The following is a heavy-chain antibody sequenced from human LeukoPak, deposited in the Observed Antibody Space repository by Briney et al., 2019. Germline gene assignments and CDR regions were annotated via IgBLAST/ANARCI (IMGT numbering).Heavy chain of an antibody. V-gene: IGHV3-7*01. CDR1: GFTFSSYW. Sequence: GGSLRLSCAASGFTFSSYWMSWVRQAPGKGLEWVANIKQDGSEKYYVDSVKGRFTISRDNAKNSLYLQMNSLRAEDTAVYYCAREPNSGGSYGPWFDPWGRGTLVTVSS. CDR3: AREPNSGGSYGPWFDP. CDR2: IKQDGSEK. D-gene: IGHD1-26*01. J-gene: IGHJ5*02.